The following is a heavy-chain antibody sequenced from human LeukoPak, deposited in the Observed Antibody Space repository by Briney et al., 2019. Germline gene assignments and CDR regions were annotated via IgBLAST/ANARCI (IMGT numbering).Heavy chain of an antibody. J-gene: IGHJ3*02. CDR1: DDSLSGSHS. CDR3: ARELRYFDERDAFDI. Sequence: SETLSLTCIVSDDSLSGSHSWGWIRQPPGKGLGWIGINYYSGSTYYIPSLRSRVTISVDTSKNQFSLRLTSVTAADTAVYYCARELRYFDERDAFDIFGQGTMVTVSS. D-gene: IGHD3-9*01. CDR2: NYYSGST. V-gene: IGHV4-39*02.